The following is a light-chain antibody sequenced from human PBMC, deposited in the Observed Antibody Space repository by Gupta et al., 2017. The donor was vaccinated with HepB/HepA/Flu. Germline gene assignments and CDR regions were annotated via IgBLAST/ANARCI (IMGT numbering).Light chain of an antibody. CDR3: ELWDDSLSGWV. V-gene: IGLV1-47*01. J-gene: IGLJ3*02. CDR2: RNN. CDR1: GSNIGSHV. Sequence: YVLTQPPSASGTPGQRVIISCSGGGSNIGSHVVYWYQQLAGTAPKLLIYRNNERPSGVPDGFSGSKACTSASLAIIGLRSEDDADYYCELWDDSLSGWVFGGGTKLTVL.